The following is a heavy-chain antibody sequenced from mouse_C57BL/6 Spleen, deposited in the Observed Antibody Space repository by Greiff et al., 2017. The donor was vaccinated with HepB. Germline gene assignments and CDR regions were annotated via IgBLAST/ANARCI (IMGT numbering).Heavy chain of an antibody. D-gene: IGHD1-1*01. V-gene: IGHV1-39*01. CDR2: ITPNYGTT. J-gene: IGHJ4*01. Sequence: VQLQQSGPELVKPGASVKISCKASGYSFTDYNMNWVKQSNGKSLEWIGVITPNYGTTSSNQKFKGKATLTVDQSSSTAYMQLNSLTSEDSAVYYCAMNYYGSSYDAMDYWGQGTSVTVSS. CDR1: GYSFTDYN. CDR3: AMNYYGSSYDAMDY.